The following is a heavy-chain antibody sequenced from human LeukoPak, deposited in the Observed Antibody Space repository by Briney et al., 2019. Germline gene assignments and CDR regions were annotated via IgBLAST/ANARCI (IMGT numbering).Heavy chain of an antibody. CDR3: ARDYSSSWSRSAFDI. J-gene: IGHJ3*02. CDR2: ISYDGSNK. Sequence: GGSQRLSCAASGFTFSSYAMHWVRQAPGKGLEWVAVISYDGSNKYYADSVKGRFTISRDNSKNTLYLQMNSLRAEDTAVYYCARDYSSSWSRSAFDIWGQGTMVTVSS. CDR1: GFTFSSYA. D-gene: IGHD6-13*01. V-gene: IGHV3-30*04.